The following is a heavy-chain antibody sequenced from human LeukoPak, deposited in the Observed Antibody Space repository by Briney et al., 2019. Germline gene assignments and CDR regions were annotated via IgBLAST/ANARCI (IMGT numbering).Heavy chain of an antibody. Sequence: GGSLRLSCAASGFTFSSYWMSWVRQAPGKGLEWVANIKQDGSEKYYVDSVKGRFTISRDNAKNSLYLQMNSLRAEDTAVYHCARDKVGDYGDYYFDYWGQGTLVTVSS. CDR2: IKQDGSEK. CDR1: GFTFSSYW. CDR3: ARDKVGDYGDYYFDY. D-gene: IGHD4-17*01. V-gene: IGHV3-7*01. J-gene: IGHJ4*02.